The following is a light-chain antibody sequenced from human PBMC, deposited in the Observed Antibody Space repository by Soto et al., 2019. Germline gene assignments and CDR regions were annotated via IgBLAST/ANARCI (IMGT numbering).Light chain of an antibody. V-gene: IGLV1-44*01. CDR1: SSNMGSNT. CDR2: NDN. J-gene: IGLJ2*01. Sequence: QSVLTQPPSASGTPGQGVAISCSGSSSNMGSNTVNWYQHLPGTAPKLLIYNDNQRPPGVPDRFFGSKSGTSASLAITGLQSEDEADYYCAAWDGSLNHILFGGGTKLTVL. CDR3: AAWDGSLNHIL.